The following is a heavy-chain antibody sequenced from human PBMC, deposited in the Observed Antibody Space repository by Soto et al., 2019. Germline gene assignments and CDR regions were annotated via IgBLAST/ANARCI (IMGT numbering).Heavy chain of an antibody. V-gene: IGHV3-21*01. CDR2: ISTSGNTI. Sequence: EVQLVESGGGLVKPGGSLRLSCAASGFSFSSYSMNWVRQAPGKGLEWVSSISTSGNTIYYRDSVRGRFTISRDNAKNSLSLQRASLGAEDTAVYYCGREASGWDAGGGGYWGQGTLVTVSS. CDR3: GREASGWDAGGGGY. D-gene: IGHD6-19*01. CDR1: GFSFSSYS. J-gene: IGHJ4*02.